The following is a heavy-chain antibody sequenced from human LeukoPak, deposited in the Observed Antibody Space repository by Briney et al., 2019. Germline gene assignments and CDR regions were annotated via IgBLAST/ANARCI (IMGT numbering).Heavy chain of an antibody. D-gene: IGHD6-13*01. V-gene: IGHV3-53*01. Sequence: PGGSLRLSCAASGFTVSSKYMSWVRQAQGKELECVSSIHGDGTRYYADSVKGRFSITRDNSKNTLYLHMNSLRAEDTAVYHCATRIAATGRYYSDFWGQGTLVTVSS. CDR3: ATRIAATGRYYSDF. J-gene: IGHJ4*02. CDR2: IHGDGTR. CDR1: GFTVSSKY.